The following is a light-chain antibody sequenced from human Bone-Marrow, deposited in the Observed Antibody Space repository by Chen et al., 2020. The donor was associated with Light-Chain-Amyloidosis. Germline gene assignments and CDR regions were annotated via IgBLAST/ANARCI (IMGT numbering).Light chain of an antibody. CDR3: QQCDNWPPRYT. CDR2: DAS. V-gene: IGKV3-11*01. Sequence: EIVLTQSPATLSFSPGERATLSCRASQSVSSYLAWYQQKPGQAPRLLIYDASNRATGIPARFSGSGSGTDFTLTISSLEPEDFAVYYCQQCDNWPPRYTFGQGTKLEIK. J-gene: IGKJ2*01. CDR1: QSVSSY.